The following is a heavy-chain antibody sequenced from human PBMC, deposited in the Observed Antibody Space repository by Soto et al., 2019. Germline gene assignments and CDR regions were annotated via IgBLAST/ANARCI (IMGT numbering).Heavy chain of an antibody. D-gene: IGHD2-2*01. CDR1: GFTFSSYS. V-gene: IGHV3-48*01. J-gene: IGHJ6*03. CDR3: ARDELDCSSTSCYGRLSYYMDV. CDR2: ISSSSSTI. Sequence: PGGSLRLSCAASGFTFSSYSMNWVRQAPGKGLEWVSYISSSSSTIYYADSVKGRFTISRDNAKNSLYLQMNSLRAEDTAVYYCARDELDCSSTSCYGRLSYYMDVWGKGTTVTVSS.